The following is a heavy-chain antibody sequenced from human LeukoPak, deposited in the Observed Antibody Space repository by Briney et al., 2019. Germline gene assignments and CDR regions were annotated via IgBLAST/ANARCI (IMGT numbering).Heavy chain of an antibody. Sequence: GSSVKVSCKTSGGSFSSSAINWVRQAPGQGLEWVGRIIPFLNIANYAQKFQGRVTITADKSTSTAYMGLTSLRSDDTAVYYCARGLAISDIVDPWGQGTLVTVSS. CDR3: ARGLAISDIVDP. CDR1: GGSFSSSA. D-gene: IGHD2-15*01. J-gene: IGHJ5*02. CDR2: IIPFLNIA. V-gene: IGHV1-69*04.